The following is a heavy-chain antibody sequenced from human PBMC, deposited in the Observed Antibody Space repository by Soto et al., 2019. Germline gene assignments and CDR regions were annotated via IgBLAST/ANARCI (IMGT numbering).Heavy chain of an antibody. CDR2: INAGNGNT. Sequence: QVQLVQSGAEVKKPGASVKVSCKASGYTFTSYAMHWVRQAPGQRLEWMGWINAGNGNTKYSQKFQGRVTITRDTXXXXXXXXXXXXXXXXXXXXYCARGVPTIPDYWGQGTLVTVSS. J-gene: IGHJ4*02. V-gene: IGHV1-3*01. CDR1: GYTFTSYA. CDR3: ARGVPTIPDY. D-gene: IGHD5-12*01.